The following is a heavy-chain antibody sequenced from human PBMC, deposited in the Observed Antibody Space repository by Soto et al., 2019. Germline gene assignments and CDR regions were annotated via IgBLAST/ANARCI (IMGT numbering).Heavy chain of an antibody. D-gene: IGHD6-13*01. CDR1: GYTFTGYY. V-gene: IGHV1-2*02. Sequence: ASVKVSCKASGYTFTGYYMHWVRQAPGLGLEWMGWINPNSGGTNYAQKFQGRVTMTRDTSISTAYMELSRLRSDDTAVYYCARVRYSSSWYQGYWGQGTLVTVSS. CDR2: INPNSGGT. CDR3: ARVRYSSSWYQGY. J-gene: IGHJ4*02.